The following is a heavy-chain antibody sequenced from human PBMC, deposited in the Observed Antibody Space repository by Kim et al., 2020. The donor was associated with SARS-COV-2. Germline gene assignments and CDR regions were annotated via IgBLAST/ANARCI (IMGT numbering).Heavy chain of an antibody. CDR3: APHSLIAAPPGYY. CDR1: GFTFSSYA. V-gene: IGHV3-23*01. CDR2: ISGSGGST. D-gene: IGHD6-6*01. J-gene: IGHJ4*02. Sequence: GGSLRLSCAASGFTFSSYAMSWVRQAPGKGLEWVSSISGSGGSTYYADSVKGRFTISRDNSKNTLFLQMNSLRDEDTAVYFCAPHSLIAAPPGYYWGQGTLVAVSS.